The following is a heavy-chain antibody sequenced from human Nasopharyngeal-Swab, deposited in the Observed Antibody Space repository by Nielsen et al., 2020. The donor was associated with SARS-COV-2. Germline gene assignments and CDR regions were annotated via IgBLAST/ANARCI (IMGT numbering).Heavy chain of an antibody. V-gene: IGHV4-39*01. Sequence: SETLSLTCTVSGDSIASSTFYWGWIRQPPGKGLEWIGNIYYNGKTYQNPSLKSRLPISVDKSKNQFSLQLSSVTAADTAVYYCVRSSSWYYFDYWAQGTQVTVSS. CDR1: GDSIASSTFY. J-gene: IGHJ4*02. D-gene: IGHD6-13*01. CDR2: IYYNGKT. CDR3: VRSSSWYYFDY.